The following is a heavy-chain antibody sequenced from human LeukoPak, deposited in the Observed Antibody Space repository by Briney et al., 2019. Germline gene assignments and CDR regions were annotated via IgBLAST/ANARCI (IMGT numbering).Heavy chain of an antibody. D-gene: IGHD4-23*01. Sequence: GASVKVSCKTSGYSFTGYHMHWVRQAPGQGLEWMGWINPNSGGTNLAQKFPARVTLTRDTSISTVYMELSSLRSDDTAIYYCARDSNQDYGGNSADHWGQGTLVTVSS. CDR2: INPNSGGT. V-gene: IGHV1-2*02. CDR3: ARDSNQDYGGNSADH. CDR1: GYSFTGYH. J-gene: IGHJ4*02.